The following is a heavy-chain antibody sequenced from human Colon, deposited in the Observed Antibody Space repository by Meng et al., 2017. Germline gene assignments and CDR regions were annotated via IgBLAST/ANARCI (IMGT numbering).Heavy chain of an antibody. CDR2: IFHSGST. J-gene: IGHJ4*02. CDR3: AAIFGLGPGY. CDR1: GASINSRCW. D-gene: IGHD3-3*01. Sequence: QGPAPRVVTPSAPPSLTSVSSGASINSRCWWSWVRPPPGRGLEWIAEIFHSGSTNNKSSLKRRATISVDRSKNQFSLKLNSVTAADTAVYYCAAIFGLGPGYWGQGTLVTVSS. V-gene: IGHV4-4*02.